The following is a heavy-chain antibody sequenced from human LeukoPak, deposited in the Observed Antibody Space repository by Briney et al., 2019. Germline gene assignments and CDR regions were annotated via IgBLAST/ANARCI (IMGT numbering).Heavy chain of an antibody. CDR3: ARSWTYNYVWGSYRTSYYFDY. D-gene: IGHD3-16*02. Sequence: ASVKVSCKASGHTFTSYDINWVRQATGQGLEWMGWMNPNSGNTGYAQKFQGRVTMTRNTSISTAYMELSSLRSEDTAVYYCARSWTYNYVWGSYRTSYYFDYWGQGTLVTVSS. V-gene: IGHV1-8*01. J-gene: IGHJ4*02. CDR2: MNPNSGNT. CDR1: GHTFTSYD.